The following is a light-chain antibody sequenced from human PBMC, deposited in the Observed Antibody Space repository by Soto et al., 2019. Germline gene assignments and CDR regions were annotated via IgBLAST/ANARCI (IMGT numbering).Light chain of an antibody. CDR3: QQYGNSPYT. CDR2: GAS. V-gene: IGKV3-20*01. CDR1: QSVSSSY. Sequence: EIVLTQSPGTLSLSPGERATLSCRASQSVSSSYLGWHQQKPGQAPRLLIYGASSRATDIPDRFSGSGSGTDFTLTISRLEPEDFAVYYCQQYGNSPYTFGQGTKLEIK. J-gene: IGKJ2*01.